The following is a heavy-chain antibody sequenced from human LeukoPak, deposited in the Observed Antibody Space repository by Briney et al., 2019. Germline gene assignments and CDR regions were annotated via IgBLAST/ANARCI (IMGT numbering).Heavy chain of an antibody. CDR3: AREPSITMVRWPYMDV. Sequence: SETLSLTCTVSGGSISSSSYYWGWIRQPPGKGLEWIGSIYYSGSTNYNPSLKSRVTISVDTSKNQFSLKLSSVTAADTAVYYCAREPSITMVRWPYMDVWGKGTTVTVSS. D-gene: IGHD3-10*01. CDR1: GGSISSSSYY. CDR2: IYYSGST. V-gene: IGHV4-39*07. J-gene: IGHJ6*03.